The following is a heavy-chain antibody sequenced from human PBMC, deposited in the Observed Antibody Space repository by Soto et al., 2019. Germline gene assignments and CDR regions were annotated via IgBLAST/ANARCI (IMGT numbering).Heavy chain of an antibody. V-gene: IGHV1-24*01. CDR2: FVPEDGET. J-gene: IGHJ6*02. D-gene: IGHD6-13*01. Sequence: QVQLVQSGAEVKKPGASVKVSCKVSGYTLTELSMHWVRQAPGKGLEWMGGFVPEDGETIYAQKFQGRVTMTEDTSTDTAYMELSSLRSEDTAVYYCASSSSWYGVYYYYYGMDVWGQGTTVTVSS. CDR3: ASSSSWYGVYYYYYGMDV. CDR1: GYTLTELS.